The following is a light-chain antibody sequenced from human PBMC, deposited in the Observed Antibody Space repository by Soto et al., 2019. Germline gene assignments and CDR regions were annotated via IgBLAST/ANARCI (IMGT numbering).Light chain of an antibody. CDR3: QHRRSWPIT. CDR1: QSVDDY. Sequence: EIVLTQSPGTLSLFPGEGATLSCRASQSVDDYLAWYQQKPGQAPRLIIYEASNRATGVPARFSGSGSGTDFTLTISRLEPEYFAVYYCQHRRSWPITYGQGTRLEIE. V-gene: IGKV3-11*01. CDR2: EAS. J-gene: IGKJ5*01.